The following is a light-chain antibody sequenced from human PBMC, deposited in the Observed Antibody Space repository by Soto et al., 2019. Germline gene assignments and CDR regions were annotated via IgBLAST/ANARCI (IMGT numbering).Light chain of an antibody. CDR3: QQYHISPRT. J-gene: IGKJ2*01. Sequence: DIVLTQSPGTLSFSPGERATLSYSASPNVTSNYLAWYQQKPGQSPRLLISGASSRATGIPERLSGSASGTDFSLTISRLEREDFAVYFCQQYHISPRTFGQRTQLEIK. CDR2: GAS. CDR1: PNVTSNY. V-gene: IGKV3-20*01.